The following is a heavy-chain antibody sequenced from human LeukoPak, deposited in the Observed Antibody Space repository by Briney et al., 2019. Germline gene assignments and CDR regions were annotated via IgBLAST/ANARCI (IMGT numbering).Heavy chain of an antibody. D-gene: IGHD3-3*01. Sequence: GGSLRLSCAASGFTVSSNYMTWVRQAPGKGLEWVAAISGSGGSTYYADSVKGRFTISRDNSKNTLYLQMNSLRAEDTAVYYCAKVVTIFGVVTDLSMLDYWGQGTLVTVSS. CDR2: ISGSGGST. CDR1: GFTVSSNY. J-gene: IGHJ4*02. CDR3: AKVVTIFGVVTDLSMLDY. V-gene: IGHV3-23*01.